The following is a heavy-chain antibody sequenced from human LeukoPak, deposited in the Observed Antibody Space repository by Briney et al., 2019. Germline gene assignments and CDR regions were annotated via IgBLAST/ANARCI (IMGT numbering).Heavy chain of an antibody. D-gene: IGHD4-17*01. V-gene: IGHV3-74*01. Sequence: GWSLRLSCAASGFTLSSYWMHWVRQAPGKGLVWVSRMNSDGSSTTYADSVKGRFTISRDNAKNTLYLQMNSLRAEDTAVYHCAREAFNYGDHYFDYWGQGTLVTVSS. J-gene: IGHJ4*02. CDR2: MNSDGSST. CDR1: GFTLSSYW. CDR3: AREAFNYGDHYFDY.